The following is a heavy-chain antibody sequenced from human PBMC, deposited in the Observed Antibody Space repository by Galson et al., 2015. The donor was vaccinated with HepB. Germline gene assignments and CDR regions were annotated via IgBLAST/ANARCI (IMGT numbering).Heavy chain of an antibody. CDR1: GFIFSSNA. CDR3: AIQETISSGWYFWVY. D-gene: IGHD6-19*01. V-gene: IGHV3-23*01. Sequence: SLRLSCAASGFIFSSNAMSWVRQAPGKGLEWVSVISGSGGNTYYADSVKGRFTISRDNSKNTLYLQMNSLRAEDTAVYYCAIQETISSGWYFWVYWGQGTLVTVSS. CDR2: ISGSGGNT. J-gene: IGHJ4*02.